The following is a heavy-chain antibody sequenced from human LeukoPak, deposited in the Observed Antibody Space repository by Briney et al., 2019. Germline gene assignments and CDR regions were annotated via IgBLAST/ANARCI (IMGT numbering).Heavy chain of an antibody. CDR1: GGSISSNKYY. V-gene: IGHV4-39*01. J-gene: IGHJ2*01. CDR2: IYYSGST. CDR3: ARAPSYGLHWYFDL. Sequence: SSETLSLTCTVSGGSISSNKYYWGWIRQPPGKGLEWIGSIYYSGSTYYNPTLKSRVTIFVDTSKNQFSLKLSSVTAADTAVYYCARAPSYGLHWYFDLWGRGTLVTVSS. D-gene: IGHD5-18*01.